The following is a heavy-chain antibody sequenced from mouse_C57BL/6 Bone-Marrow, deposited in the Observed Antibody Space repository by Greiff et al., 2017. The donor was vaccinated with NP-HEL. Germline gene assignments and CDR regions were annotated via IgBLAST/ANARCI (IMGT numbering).Heavy chain of an antibody. CDR2: IDPENGDT. J-gene: IGHJ2*01. D-gene: IGHD4-1*01. CDR1: GFNIKDDY. CDR3: TTGNWDFDY. V-gene: IGHV14-4*01. Sequence: VQLQQSGAELVRPGASVKLSCTASGFNIKDDYMHWVKQRPEQGLEWIGWIDPENGDTEYASKFQGKAIITADTSSNTAYLQRSSLTSEDTAVYYCTTGNWDFDYWGQGTTLTVSS.